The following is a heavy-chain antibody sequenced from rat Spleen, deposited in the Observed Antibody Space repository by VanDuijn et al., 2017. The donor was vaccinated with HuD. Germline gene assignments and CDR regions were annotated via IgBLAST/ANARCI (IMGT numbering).Heavy chain of an antibody. J-gene: IGHJ2*01. V-gene: IGHV5-25*01. D-gene: IGHD1-11*01. Sequence: EVQLVESDGGLVRPGRSLKLSCAASGFTFSMYYMAWVRQAPTKGLEWVASIRTSGGDTYYRDSVRGRFTLSGDNAKSTLYLQMGSLRSEDTATYYCARHRNYGGIPFDYWGQGVMVTVSS. CDR3: ARHRNYGGIPFDY. CDR2: IRTSGGDT. CDR1: GFTFSMYY.